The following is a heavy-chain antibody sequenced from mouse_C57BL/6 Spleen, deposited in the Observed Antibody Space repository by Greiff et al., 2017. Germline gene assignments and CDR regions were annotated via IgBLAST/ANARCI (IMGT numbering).Heavy chain of an antibody. Sequence: QVQLQQPGAELVRPGSSVKLSCKASGYTFTSYWMDWVKQRPGQGLEWIGNIYPSDSETHYNQKFKDKATLTVDKSSSTAYMQLSSLTSEDSAVYYCARQRYSNYGFYAMDYWGQGTSGTVSS. CDR1: GYTFTSYW. CDR3: ARQRYSNYGFYAMDY. V-gene: IGHV1-61*01. D-gene: IGHD2-5*01. J-gene: IGHJ4*01. CDR2: IYPSDSET.